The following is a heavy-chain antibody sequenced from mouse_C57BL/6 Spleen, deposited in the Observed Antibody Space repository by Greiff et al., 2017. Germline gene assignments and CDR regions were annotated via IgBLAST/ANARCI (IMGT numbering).Heavy chain of an antibody. CDR3: ATFGNSSFDY. V-gene: IGHV1-55*01. CDR2: IYPGSGST. J-gene: IGHJ2*01. Sequence: QVQLQQPGAELVKPGASVKMSCKASGYTFTSYWITWVKQRPGQGLEWIGDIYPGSGSTNYNEKFKSKATLTVDKSSSTAYMQLSSLTSEDSAVYYCATFGNSSFDYWGQGTTLTVSS. D-gene: IGHD2-1*01. CDR1: GYTFTSYW.